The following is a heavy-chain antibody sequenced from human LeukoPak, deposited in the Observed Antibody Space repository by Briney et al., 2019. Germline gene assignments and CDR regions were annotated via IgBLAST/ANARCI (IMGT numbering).Heavy chain of an antibody. Sequence: SETLSLTCAVHGGSFSAYYWSWIRQSPEKGLEWIGEINHSGSTNYNPSLKSRVTISVDTSKNQFSLKLSSVTAADTAIYYCAKGAGGFSYYNWFDPWGQGTLVTVSS. CDR3: AKGAGGFSYYNWFDP. V-gene: IGHV4-34*01. CDR2: INHSGST. J-gene: IGHJ5*02. D-gene: IGHD5-18*01. CDR1: GGSFSAYY.